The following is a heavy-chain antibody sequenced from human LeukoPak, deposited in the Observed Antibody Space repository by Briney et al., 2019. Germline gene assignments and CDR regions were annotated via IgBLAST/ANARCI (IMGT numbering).Heavy chain of an antibody. J-gene: IGHJ6*02. V-gene: IGHV1-2*02. CDR3: ARLDIVVVPAALYYYGMDV. CDR2: INPNSGGT. D-gene: IGHD2-2*01. CDR1: GYTFTGYY. Sequence: ASVKVSCKASGYTFTGYYMHWVQQAPGQGLEWMGWINPNSGGTNYAQKFQGRVTMTRDTSISTAYMELSRLRSDDTAVYYCARLDIVVVPAALYYYGMDVWGQGTTVTVSS.